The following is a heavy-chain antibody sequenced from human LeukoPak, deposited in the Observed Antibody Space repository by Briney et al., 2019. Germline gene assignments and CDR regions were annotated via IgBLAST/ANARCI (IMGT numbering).Heavy chain of an antibody. CDR1: GFTFSSYE. D-gene: IGHD2-21*02. CDR3: ARTPTNCGGDCYADNWFDP. V-gene: IGHV3-48*03. J-gene: IGHJ5*02. Sequence: GGSLRLSCAASGFTFSSYEMNWVRQAPGKGLEWVSYISSSGSNKYYADSVKGRFTISRDNAKKSLYLRMNSLRAEDTAVYYCARTPTNCGGDCYADNWFDPWGQGTLVTVSS. CDR2: ISSSGSNK.